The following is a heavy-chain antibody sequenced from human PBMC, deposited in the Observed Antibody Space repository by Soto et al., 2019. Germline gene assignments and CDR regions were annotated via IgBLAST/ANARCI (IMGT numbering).Heavy chain of an antibody. J-gene: IGHJ6*02. Sequence: PWWSLRLSCSASVFTFSSYGMHWFRQAPGKGLEWVAVIWYDGSNKYYADSVKGRFTISRDNSKNTLYLQMNSLRAEDTAVYYCVRVGAPRDYYYGMDVWGQGTTVT. CDR1: VFTFSSYG. V-gene: IGHV3-33*01. D-gene: IGHD1-26*01. CDR2: IWYDGSNK. CDR3: VRVGAPRDYYYGMDV.